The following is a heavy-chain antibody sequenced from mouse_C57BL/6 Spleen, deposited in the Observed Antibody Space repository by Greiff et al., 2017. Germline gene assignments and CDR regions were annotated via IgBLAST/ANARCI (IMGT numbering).Heavy chain of an antibody. V-gene: IGHV3-6*01. CDR1: GYSITSGYY. Sequence: EVQLQQSGPGLVKPSQSLSLTCSVTGYSITSGYYWNWIRQFPGNKLEWMGYISYDGSNNYNPSLKNRISITRDTSKNQFFLKLNSVTTEDTATYYCARSHYYGSSSFFAYWGQGTLVTVSA. CDR2: ISYDGSN. D-gene: IGHD1-1*01. J-gene: IGHJ3*01. CDR3: ARSHYYGSSSFFAY.